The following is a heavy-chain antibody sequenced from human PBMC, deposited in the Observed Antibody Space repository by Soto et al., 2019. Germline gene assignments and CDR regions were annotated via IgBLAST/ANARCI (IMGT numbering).Heavy chain of an antibody. CDR1: GFTFSTYW. J-gene: IGHJ5*02. Sequence: PGGSLRLSCAAAGFTFSTYWMRWVRQPPGKGLEWVANIMVDGSEIYYVDSVKDRFTISRDNARNSLYLQMNSLRAEYTAVYYCARGHSTSPNWFDPWGQGTLVTVSS. CDR3: ARGHSTSPNWFDP. V-gene: IGHV3-7*03. D-gene: IGHD6-6*01. CDR2: IMVDGSEI.